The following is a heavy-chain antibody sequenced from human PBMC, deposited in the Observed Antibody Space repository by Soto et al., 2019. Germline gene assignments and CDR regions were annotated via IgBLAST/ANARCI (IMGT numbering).Heavy chain of an antibody. J-gene: IGHJ6*03. CDR3: ARTNSRGYCRGGTCFSLHYYMDV. V-gene: IGHV4-39*01. CDR1: GGSISSTNYY. CDR2: IYYSGST. D-gene: IGHD2-15*01. Sequence: PSETLSLTCTVSGGSISSTNYYWGWVRQPPGRGLEWIGTIYYSGSTHYNPSLKSRVTISEDTSKNQFSLKLGSVTAADTAVYYCARTNSRGYCRGGTCFSLHYYMDVWGKGTPVTVSS.